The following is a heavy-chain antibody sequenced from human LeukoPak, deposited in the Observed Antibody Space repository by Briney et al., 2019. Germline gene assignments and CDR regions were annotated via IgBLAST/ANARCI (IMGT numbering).Heavy chain of an antibody. Sequence: PGGSLRLSCAASGFTFSAYNMNWVRQAPGKGLEWVSYISSSSSTIYYADSVKGRFTISRDNAKNALYLQMNSLRDEDTAVYYCARDAGYTSSWANWGQGTLVTVSS. J-gene: IGHJ4*02. CDR1: GFTFSAYN. D-gene: IGHD6-13*01. V-gene: IGHV3-48*02. CDR2: ISSSSSTI. CDR3: ARDAGYTSSWAN.